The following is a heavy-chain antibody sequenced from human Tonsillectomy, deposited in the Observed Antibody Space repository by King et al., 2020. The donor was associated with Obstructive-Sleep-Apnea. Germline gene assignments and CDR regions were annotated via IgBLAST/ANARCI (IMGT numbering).Heavy chain of an antibody. Sequence: QLQESGPGLVKPSETLSLTCTVSGGSISSSDYYWGWIRQPPGKGLEWIGSIYYSGSTYYNPSLKSRVTIPLDTSKNHFSLRLSFVTAAETAVYYCVREDYGDFECAYWGQGTLVTVSS. V-gene: IGHV4-39*07. CDR2: IYYSGST. J-gene: IGHJ4*02. D-gene: IGHD4-17*01. CDR3: VREDYGDFECAY. CDR1: GGSISSSDYY.